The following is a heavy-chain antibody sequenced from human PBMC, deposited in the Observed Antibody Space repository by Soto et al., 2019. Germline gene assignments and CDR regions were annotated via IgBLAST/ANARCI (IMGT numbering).Heavy chain of an antibody. CDR2: INPSGGST. CDR1: GYTFTSYY. D-gene: IGHD3-3*01. CDR3: ARTGKYYDFWSGYYRYYYYMDV. V-gene: IGHV1-46*01. J-gene: IGHJ6*03. Sequence: ASVKVSCKASGYTFTSYYMHWVRQAPGQGLEWMGIINPSGGSTSYAQKFQGRVTMTRNTSISTAYMELSSLRSEDTAVYYCARTGKYYDFWSGYYRYYYYMDVWGKGTTVTVSS.